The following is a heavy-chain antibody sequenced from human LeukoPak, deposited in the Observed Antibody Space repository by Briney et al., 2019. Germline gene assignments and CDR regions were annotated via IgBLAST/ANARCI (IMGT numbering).Heavy chain of an antibody. V-gene: IGHV3-23*01. CDR2: ISGSGDSR. CDR1: GFIFNRYA. Sequence: PGGSLRLSCGASGFIFNRYAVSWVRQAPGKGLEWVSRISGSGDSRYYADSVRGRFTISRDNSKSTVFLQMNSLRAGDTAVYYCAKDSTVSGSYYGLDVWGQGTTVTVSS. CDR3: AKDSTVSGSYYGLDV. J-gene: IGHJ6*02. D-gene: IGHD3-3*01.